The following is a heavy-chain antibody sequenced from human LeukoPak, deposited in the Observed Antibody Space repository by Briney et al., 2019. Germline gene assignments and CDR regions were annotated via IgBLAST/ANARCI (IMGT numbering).Heavy chain of an antibody. Sequence: PSETLSLTCTVSGGSISSGGYYWSWTRQHPGKGLEWIGYIYYSGSTYYNPSLKSRVTISVDTSKNQFSLKLSSVTAADTAVYYCAREGDSSSWSFDPWGQGTLVTVSS. CDR3: AREGDSSSWSFDP. D-gene: IGHD6-13*01. CDR1: GGSISSGGYY. V-gene: IGHV4-31*03. J-gene: IGHJ5*02. CDR2: IYYSGST.